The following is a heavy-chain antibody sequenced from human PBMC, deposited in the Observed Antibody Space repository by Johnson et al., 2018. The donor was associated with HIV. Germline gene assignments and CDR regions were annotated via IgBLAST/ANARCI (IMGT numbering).Heavy chain of an antibody. CDR2: ISGSADTI. CDR1: GFTFSDYY. J-gene: IGHJ3*02. V-gene: IGHV3-11*04. Sequence: QVQLVESGGGLVKPGGSLRLSCAASGFTFSDYYMSWIRQGTGKGLEWVSYISGSADTIYYTDSVKGRFIISRDNAKNSLYLQMNSLRAEDTAVYYCARKGAWAFDIWGQGTMVTVSS. CDR3: ARKGAWAFDI. D-gene: IGHD3-16*01.